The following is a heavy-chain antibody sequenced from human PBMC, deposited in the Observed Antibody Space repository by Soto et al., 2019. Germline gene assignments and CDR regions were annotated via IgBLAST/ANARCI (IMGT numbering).Heavy chain of an antibody. Sequence: GESLKISCKGSGYSFTNYWIGWVRQMPGKGLEWMGIIYPDDSDTRYSPSFQGQVTISAAKSINTAYLQWSSLKASDTAMYYCARLQAAAGGNDLTFDYWGQGTLVTVSS. J-gene: IGHJ4*02. CDR2: IYPDDSDT. D-gene: IGHD6-13*01. CDR3: ARLQAAAGGNDLTFDY. CDR1: GYSFTNYW. V-gene: IGHV5-51*01.